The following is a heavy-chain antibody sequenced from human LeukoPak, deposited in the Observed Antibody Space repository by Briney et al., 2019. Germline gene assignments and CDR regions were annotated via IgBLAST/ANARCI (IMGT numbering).Heavy chain of an antibody. D-gene: IGHD3-10*01. J-gene: IGHJ5*02. CDR2: IYYSGST. V-gene: IGHV4-59*08. CDR1: GGSISSYY. Sequence: SETLSLTCTVSGGSISSYYWSWIRQPPGKGLEWIGYIYYSGSTNYNPSLKSRVTISVDTSKNQFSLKLSSVTAADTAAYYCARLDTMVRGELDPWGQGTLVTVSS. CDR3: ARLDTMVRGELDP.